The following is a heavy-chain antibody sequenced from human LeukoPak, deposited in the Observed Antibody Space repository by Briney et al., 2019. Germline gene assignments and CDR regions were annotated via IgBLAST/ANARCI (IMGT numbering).Heavy chain of an antibody. D-gene: IGHD6-19*01. J-gene: IGHJ4*02. CDR2: ISGSGSGGST. V-gene: IGHV3-23*01. CDR1: GFTFSSSA. Sequence: PGGSLRLSCAASGFTFSSSAMSWVRQAPGKGLEWVSRISGSGSGGSTYYADSVKGRFTISRDNSKNTLYLQMNSLRAEDTAVYYCARRSGIAVAGAFDYWGQGTLVTVSS. CDR3: ARRSGIAVAGAFDY.